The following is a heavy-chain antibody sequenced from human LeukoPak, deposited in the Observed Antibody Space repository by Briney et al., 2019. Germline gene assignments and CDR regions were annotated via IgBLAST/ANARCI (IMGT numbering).Heavy chain of an antibody. CDR2: IYYSGST. V-gene: IGHV4-61*01. D-gene: IGHD2-2*01. CDR3: ARDGAAIGWFDP. Sequence: SETLSLTCTVSGYSISSGYYWSWIRQPPGKGLEWIGYIYYSGSTNYNPSLKSRVTISVDTSKNQFSLKLSSVTAADTAVYYCARDGAAIGWFDPWGQGTLVTVSS. CDR1: GYSISSGYY. J-gene: IGHJ5*02.